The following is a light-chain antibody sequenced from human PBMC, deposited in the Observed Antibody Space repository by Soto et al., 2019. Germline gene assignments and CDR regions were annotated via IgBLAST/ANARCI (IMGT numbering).Light chain of an antibody. V-gene: IGKV1-6*01. J-gene: IGKJ3*01. Sequence: IQMTQSPSSLSASVGDRVTFICRASQDIRSELSWFQQKPGRPPKLLIYGASILQSGVLSRFSGSGSGTDFTLTIDSLQSEDFATYYCLQDNNYPRTFGPGTKVEVK. CDR1: QDIRSE. CDR3: LQDNNYPRT. CDR2: GAS.